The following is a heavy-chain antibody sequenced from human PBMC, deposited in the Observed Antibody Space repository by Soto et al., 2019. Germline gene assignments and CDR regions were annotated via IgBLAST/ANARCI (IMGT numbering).Heavy chain of an antibody. CDR1: GDSVSSNSAA. CDR3: ARGPEVASTDYGDYGYFDF. D-gene: IGHD4-17*01. Sequence: KQSQTPSLTRAISGDSVSSNSAAWNWIRQSPSRGLEWLGRTYYRSKWYNDYAVSVKSRITINPDTSKNQFSLQLNSVSPEDTAVYYCARGPEVASTDYGDYGYFDFWGQGTLVTVSS. CDR2: TYYRSKWYN. V-gene: IGHV6-1*01. J-gene: IGHJ4*02.